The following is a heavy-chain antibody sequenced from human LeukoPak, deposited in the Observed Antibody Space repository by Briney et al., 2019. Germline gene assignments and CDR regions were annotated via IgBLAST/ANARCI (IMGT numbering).Heavy chain of an antibody. D-gene: IGHD6-25*01. CDR3: AREKVKQRLVSRRTFDWFDP. CDR2: IYYSGST. Sequence: SETLSLTCTVSGGSISSSSYYWGWIRQPPGKGLEWIGSIYYSGSTYYNPSLKSRVTISVDTSKNQFSLKLSSVTAADTAVYYCAREKVKQRLVSRRTFDWFDPWGQGTLVTVSS. J-gene: IGHJ5*02. CDR1: GGSISSSSYY. V-gene: IGHV4-39*07.